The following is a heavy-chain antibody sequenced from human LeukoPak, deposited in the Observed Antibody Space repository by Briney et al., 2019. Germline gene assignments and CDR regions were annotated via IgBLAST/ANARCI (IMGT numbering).Heavy chain of an antibody. D-gene: IGHD2/OR15-2a*01. Sequence: SETLSLTCAVYGGSFSGYYWSWIRQPPGKGLEWIGEINHSGSTNYNPSLKSRVTISVDTSKHQFSLKLSSATAADTAVYYCAGHHPRNTVDFWGQGTLVTVSS. J-gene: IGHJ4*02. CDR2: INHSGST. CDR1: GGSFSGYY. CDR3: AGHHPRNTVDF. V-gene: IGHV4-34*01.